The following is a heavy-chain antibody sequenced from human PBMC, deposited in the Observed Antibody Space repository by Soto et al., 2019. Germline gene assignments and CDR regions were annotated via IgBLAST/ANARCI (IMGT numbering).Heavy chain of an antibody. CDR2: IIPIFGTA. CDR1: GGTFSSYA. CDR3: ARAKSEYSSSSDGMDV. J-gene: IGHJ6*02. D-gene: IGHD6-6*01. V-gene: IGHV1-69*06. Sequence: GASVKVSCKASGGTFSSYAISWVRQAPGQGLEWMGGIIPIFGTANYAQKFQGRVTITADKSTSTAYMELSSLRSEDTAVYYCARAKSEYSSSSDGMDVWGQGTTVTVSS.